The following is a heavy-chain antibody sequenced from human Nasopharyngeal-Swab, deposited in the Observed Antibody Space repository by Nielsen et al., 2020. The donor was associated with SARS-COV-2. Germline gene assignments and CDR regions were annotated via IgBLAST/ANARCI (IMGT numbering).Heavy chain of an antibody. CDR2: ISFDGTNR. CDR3: AKDQDDYVWGSYRPNFDS. Sequence: GESLKISCVVSGFTFNNHAMHWVRQAPGKGLEWMAVISFDGTNRFYADSVKGRFTISRDNSKNTLYLQMNSLRPEDTAVYYCAKDQDDYVWGSYRPNFDSWGQGTLVTVS. V-gene: IGHV3-30*18. CDR1: GFTFNNHA. D-gene: IGHD3-16*02. J-gene: IGHJ4*02.